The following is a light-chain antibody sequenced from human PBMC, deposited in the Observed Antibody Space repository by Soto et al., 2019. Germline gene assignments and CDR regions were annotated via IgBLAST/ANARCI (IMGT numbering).Light chain of an antibody. Sequence: DIQMTQSPSSLSASVGDRVTITCRASQSISSYLNWYQQKPGKAPKLLIYAASSLQSGVPSRFSGSGSGTDFTLTISSLQPEYFATYYCQQSYSTPRKFGQGTNV. CDR1: QSISSY. CDR3: QQSYSTPRK. V-gene: IGKV1-39*01. J-gene: IGKJ1*01. CDR2: AAS.